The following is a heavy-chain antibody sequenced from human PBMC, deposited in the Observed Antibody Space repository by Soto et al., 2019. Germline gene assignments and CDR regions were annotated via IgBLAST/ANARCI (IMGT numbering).Heavy chain of an antibody. CDR3: ARSYCSSNSWLGGSCYSIYYGMEV. D-gene: IGHD2-15*01. Sequence: GASVRVSCKASGCTFTGYYIHWVGQAPGQGLEWMVCINPNSGGTKYAQKFQGRVTMTRDTSISTAYLELSRLRSDDTAVYYCARSYCSSNSWLGGSCYSIYYGMEVWGNGTQVTVSS. CDR1: GCTFTGYY. CDR2: INPNSGGT. V-gene: IGHV1-2*02. J-gene: IGHJ6*04.